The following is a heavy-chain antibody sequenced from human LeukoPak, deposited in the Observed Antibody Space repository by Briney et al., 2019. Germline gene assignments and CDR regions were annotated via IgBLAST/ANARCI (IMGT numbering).Heavy chain of an antibody. V-gene: IGHV4-34*01. J-gene: IGHJ4*02. CDR1: GGSFSGYY. D-gene: IGHD2-15*01. CDR2: INHSGST. CDR3: ARRTGIAVVVAARSYYFDY. Sequence: PSETLSLTCAVYGGSFSGYYWSWIRQPPGKGLEWIGEINHSGSTNYNPSLKSRVTISVDTSKNQFSLKLSSVTAADTAVYYCARRTGIAVVVAARSYYFDYWGQGTLVTVSS.